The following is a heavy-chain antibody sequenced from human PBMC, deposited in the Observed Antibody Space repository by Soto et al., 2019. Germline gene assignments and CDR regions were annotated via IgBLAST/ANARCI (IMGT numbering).Heavy chain of an antibody. D-gene: IGHD3-22*01. Sequence: ASETLSLTCTVSGGSITSAGYYWTWIRQHPGKGLEWIACVYYSGTTSYSPSLRSRLTISVDTSKSQFSLKLTSVTAADTAVYYCAGAVNDYDSRGYRTSYFDYWGHGTLVTVSS. CDR1: GGSITSAGYY. CDR2: VYYSGTT. V-gene: IGHV4-31*03. CDR3: AGAVNDYDSRGYRTSYFDY. J-gene: IGHJ4*01.